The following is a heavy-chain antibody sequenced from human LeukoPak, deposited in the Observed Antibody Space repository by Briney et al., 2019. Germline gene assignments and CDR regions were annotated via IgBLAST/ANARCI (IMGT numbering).Heavy chain of an antibody. CDR1: GGSISSSSHY. V-gene: IGHV4-39*01. CDR3: ARLLGDFWSGYQTIRYYFDY. D-gene: IGHD3-3*01. CDR2: IYYSGST. Sequence: SETLSLTCTVSGGSISSSSHYWGWIRQPPGKGLEWIGSIYYSGSTYYNPSLKSRVTISVDTSKNQFSLKLSSVTAADTAVYYCARLLGDFWSGYQTIRYYFDYWGQGTLVTVSS. J-gene: IGHJ4*02.